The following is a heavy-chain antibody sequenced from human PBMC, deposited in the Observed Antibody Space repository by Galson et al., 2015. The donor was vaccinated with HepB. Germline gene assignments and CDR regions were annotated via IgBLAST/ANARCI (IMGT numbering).Heavy chain of an antibody. V-gene: IGHV3-30*18. CDR1: GFTFSSYG. D-gene: IGHD7-27*01. CDR2: ISYDGSNK. J-gene: IGHJ4*02. CDR3: AKGETGGIDY. Sequence: SLRLSCAASGFTFSSYGMHWVRQAPGKGLEWVAVISYDGSNKYYADSVKGRFTISRDNSKNTLYLQMNSLRAEDTAVYYCAKGETGGIDYWGQGTLVTVSS.